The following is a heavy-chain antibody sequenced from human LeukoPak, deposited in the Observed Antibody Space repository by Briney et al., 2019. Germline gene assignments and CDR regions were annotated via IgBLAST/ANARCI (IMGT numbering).Heavy chain of an antibody. Sequence: GGSLRLSCAASGFTSSSYSMNWVRQAPGKGLEWVSYISSSSSTIYYADSVKGRFTISRDNAKNSLYLQMNSLRDEDTAVYYCARDSSPYDFWSGSSFDYWGQGTLVTVSS. CDR2: ISSSSSTI. J-gene: IGHJ4*02. CDR3: ARDSSPYDFWSGSSFDY. V-gene: IGHV3-48*02. D-gene: IGHD3-3*01. CDR1: GFTSSSYS.